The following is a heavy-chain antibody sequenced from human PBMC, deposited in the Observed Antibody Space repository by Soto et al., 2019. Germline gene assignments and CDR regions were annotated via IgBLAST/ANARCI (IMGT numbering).Heavy chain of an antibody. V-gene: IGHV4-38-2*02. CDR3: ARDPSQVENRFDL. Sequence: SETLSLTCAVSGYSISSVYTWGWIRVPPGKGLEWIGSLYHGGSKYYNPSLKSRATISVDTSKNQFSLKVPSVTAADTAVDYCARDPSQVENRFDLWGQGTLAPVSS. CDR2: LYHGGSK. J-gene: IGHJ5*02. CDR1: GYSISSVYT. D-gene: IGHD1-1*01.